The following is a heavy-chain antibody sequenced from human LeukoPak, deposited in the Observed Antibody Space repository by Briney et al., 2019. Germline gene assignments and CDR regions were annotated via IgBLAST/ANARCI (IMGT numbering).Heavy chain of an antibody. D-gene: IGHD5-18*01. CDR2: IIPIFGTA. CDR3: ARAGSGYSYGYVGPLDY. Sequence: SVKVSCKASGGTFSSYAISWVRQAPGQGLEWMGGIIPIFGTANYAQKFQGRVTITTDESTSTAYMELSSLRSEDTAVYYCARAGSGYSYGYVGPLDYWGQGTLVTVSS. V-gene: IGHV1-69*05. J-gene: IGHJ4*02. CDR1: GGTFSSYA.